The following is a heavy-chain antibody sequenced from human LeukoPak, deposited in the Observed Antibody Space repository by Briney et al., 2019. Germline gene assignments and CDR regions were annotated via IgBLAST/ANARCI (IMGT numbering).Heavy chain of an antibody. CDR2: IDGTGYST. CDR1: GFTPSSHA. Sequence: GGSLRLSCAASGFTPSSHAMTWVRQAPGKGLEWVSIIDGTGYSTYYADSVKGRFTFSRDNSQNMLYLQMNNLRAEDTAEYYCAKVRCSSSSCYNDYWGQGTLVTVSS. D-gene: IGHD2-2*01. V-gene: IGHV3-23*01. CDR3: AKVRCSSSSCYNDY. J-gene: IGHJ4*02.